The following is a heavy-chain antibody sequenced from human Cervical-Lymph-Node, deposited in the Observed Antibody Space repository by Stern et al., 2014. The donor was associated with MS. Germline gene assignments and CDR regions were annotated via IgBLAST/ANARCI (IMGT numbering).Heavy chain of an antibody. J-gene: IGHJ4*02. D-gene: IGHD4-17*01. V-gene: IGHV1-2*02. CDR3: ARGLATAVTTDY. Sequence: QVQLVQSGAEVRKPGASVKVSCKASAYTFTGYYIHWVRPAPGQGLELMGWINPNSGGPKNAQKFQGRVTMTRDTYITTVYMELNRRTSADTAVYYCARGLATAVTTDYWGQGTLVTVSS. CDR2: INPNSGGP. CDR1: AYTFTGYY.